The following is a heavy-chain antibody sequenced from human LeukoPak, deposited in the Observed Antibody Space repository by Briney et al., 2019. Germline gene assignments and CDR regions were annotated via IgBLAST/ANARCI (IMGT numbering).Heavy chain of an antibody. CDR3: AKVGYCSSTSCYWRGTYYFDY. V-gene: IGHV3-23*01. J-gene: IGHJ4*02. Sequence: GGSLRLSCAASGFTFSSYAMSWVRQAPGKGLEWVSAICGSGGSTYYADSVKGRFTIYRDNYKNTLYLQMNSLRAGDTAVYYCAKVGYCSSTSCYWRGTYYFDYWGQGTLVTVSS. CDR2: ICGSGGST. D-gene: IGHD2-2*01. CDR1: GFTFSSYA.